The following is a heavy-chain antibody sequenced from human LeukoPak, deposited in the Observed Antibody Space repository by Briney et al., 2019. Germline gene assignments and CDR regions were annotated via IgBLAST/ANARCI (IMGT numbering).Heavy chain of an antibody. V-gene: IGHV3-23*01. Sequence: PGGSLRLSCAASGFTFSSYAMSWVRQAPGKGLEWVSAISGSGGSTYYADSVKGRFTISRDNSKNTLYLQMNSLRAEDTVVYYCAKDRSGSYYPDDAFDIWGQGTMVTVSS. CDR3: AKDRSGSYYPDDAFDI. D-gene: IGHD1-26*01. CDR2: ISGSGGST. CDR1: GFTFSSYA. J-gene: IGHJ3*02.